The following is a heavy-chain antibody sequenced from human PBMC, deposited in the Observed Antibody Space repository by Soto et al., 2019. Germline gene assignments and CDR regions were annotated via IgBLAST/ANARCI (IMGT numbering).Heavy chain of an antibody. J-gene: IGHJ6*03. Sequence: GGSLRLSCAASGFTFSSYSMNWVRQAPGKGLEWVSYISSSSSTIYYADSVKGRFTISRDNAKNSLYLQMNSLRAEDTAVYYCARDLWDIVVVPAEGTSYYYYMDVWGKGTTVTVSS. CDR3: ARDLWDIVVVPAEGTSYYYYMDV. CDR2: ISSSSSTI. D-gene: IGHD2-2*01. V-gene: IGHV3-48*01. CDR1: GFTFSSYS.